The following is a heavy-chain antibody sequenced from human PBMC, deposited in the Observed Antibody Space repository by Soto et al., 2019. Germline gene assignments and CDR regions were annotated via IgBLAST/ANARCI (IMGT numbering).Heavy chain of an antibody. D-gene: IGHD1-7*01. Sequence: QEQLVESGGGVVQPGTSLRLSCAVPGGIFHGYGMHWVRQAPGKGLEWVAIIRFDGSNEEYADSVKGRFTISRDNSKNTLYLQMNTLGGEDTAVYYCARGGIGGTVFRGYLDYWGRGTVVSVSS. CDR2: IRFDGSNE. CDR1: GGIFHGYG. J-gene: IGHJ4*02. V-gene: IGHV3-33*01. CDR3: ARGGIGGTVFRGYLDY.